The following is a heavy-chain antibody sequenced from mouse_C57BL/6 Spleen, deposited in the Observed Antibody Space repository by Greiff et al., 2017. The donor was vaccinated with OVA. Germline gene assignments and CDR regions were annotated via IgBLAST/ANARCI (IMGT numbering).Heavy chain of an antibody. V-gene: IGHV1-64*01. CDR3: ATNYYGSRGAFDY. J-gene: IGHJ2*01. D-gene: IGHD1-1*01. Sequence: QVQLQQPGAELVKPGASVKLSCKASGYTFTSYWMHWVKQRPGQGLEWIGMIHPNSGSTNYNEKFKSKATLTVDKSSSTAYMQLSSLTSEDSAVYYCATNYYGSRGAFDYWGKGTTLTVSS. CDR2: IHPNSGST. CDR1: GYTFTSYW.